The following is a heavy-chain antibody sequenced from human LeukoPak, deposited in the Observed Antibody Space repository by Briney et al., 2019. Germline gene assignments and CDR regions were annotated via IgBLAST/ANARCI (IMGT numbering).Heavy chain of an antibody. D-gene: IGHD2-2*01. CDR1: GFTFSTYW. Sequence: GGSLRLSCTASGFTFSTYWMSWVRQAPGKGLEWVANIKQDGSEKYYVDSVKGRFTISRDNAKNSLYLQMNSLRAEDTAVYYCASCRYCSSTISEDVWGKGTTVTVSS. V-gene: IGHV3-7*01. CDR3: ASCRYCSSTISEDV. CDR2: IKQDGSEK. J-gene: IGHJ6*04.